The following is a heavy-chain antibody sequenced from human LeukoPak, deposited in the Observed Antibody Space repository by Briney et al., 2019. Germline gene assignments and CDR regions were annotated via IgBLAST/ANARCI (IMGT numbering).Heavy chain of an antibody. CDR1: GGSISSYY. J-gene: IGHJ4*02. D-gene: IGHD4-17*01. CDR3: ARGGDYGDLRYFDY. Sequence: SETLSLTCTVSGGSISSYYWSWIRQPAGKGLEWIGRIYTSGSTNYNPSLKSRVTFSVDTSKNQFSLKLNSVTAADTAVYYCARGGDYGDLRYFDYWGQGTLVTVSS. CDR2: IYTSGST. V-gene: IGHV4-4*07.